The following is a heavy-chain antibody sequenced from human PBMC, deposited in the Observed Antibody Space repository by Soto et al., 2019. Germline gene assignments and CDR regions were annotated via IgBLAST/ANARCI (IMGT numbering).Heavy chain of an antibody. CDR3: ARQRPFTHGWYALDY. D-gene: IGHD6-19*01. CDR1: GYRFTSYW. Sequence: PGESLKISCKASGYRFTSYWIGWVRQMPGKGLEWMGIIYPSDSDTAYSPSFQGQVRISADKSISTAYLQLGSLKASDTAIYYCARQRPFTHGWYALDYWGQGTLVTVSS. J-gene: IGHJ4*02. V-gene: IGHV5-51*01. CDR2: IYPSDSDT.